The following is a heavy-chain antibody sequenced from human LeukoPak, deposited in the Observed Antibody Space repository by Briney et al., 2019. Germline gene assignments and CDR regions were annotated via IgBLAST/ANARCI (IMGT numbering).Heavy chain of an antibody. CDR2: IKQDGSEK. J-gene: IGHJ3*01. CDR3: ARPAYTAAYDL. Sequence: GGSLRLSCAASGFTVSSNYMSWVRQAPGKGLEWVANIKQDGSEKYYVDSVKGRFTISRDNAKNSLYLQMNSLRAEDTALYYCARPAYTAAYDLWGQGTMVTVSS. CDR1: GFTVSSNY. V-gene: IGHV3-7*01. D-gene: IGHD3-16*01.